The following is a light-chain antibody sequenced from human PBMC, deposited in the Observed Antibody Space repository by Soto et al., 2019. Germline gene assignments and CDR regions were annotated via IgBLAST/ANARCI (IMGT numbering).Light chain of an antibody. CDR3: GGWDDSLSGPV. J-gene: IGLJ2*01. Sequence: QSVLTQPPSASGTPGQRVNISCSGSSSNIGSNYVYWYRQFPGTAPKLLIQRNNQRPSGVPARFSGSKSGTSASLAISALRSEDEADYYCGGWDDSLSGPVFGGGTKLTVL. V-gene: IGLV1-47*01. CDR1: SSNIGSNY. CDR2: RNN.